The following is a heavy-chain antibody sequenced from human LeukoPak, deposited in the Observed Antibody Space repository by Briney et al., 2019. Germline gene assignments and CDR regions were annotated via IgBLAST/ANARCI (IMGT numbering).Heavy chain of an antibody. CDR2: ISSSSSYI. V-gene: IGHV3-21*01. D-gene: IGHD3-22*01. CDR1: GFTFSSYS. Sequence: GGSLRLSCAASGFTFSSYSMNWVRQAPGKGLEWVSSISSSSSYIYYADSVKGRFTISRDNAKSSLYLQMNSLRAEDTAVYYCASLSITMIVVAYTPLDYWGQGTLVTVSS. CDR3: ASLSITMIVVAYTPLDY. J-gene: IGHJ4*02.